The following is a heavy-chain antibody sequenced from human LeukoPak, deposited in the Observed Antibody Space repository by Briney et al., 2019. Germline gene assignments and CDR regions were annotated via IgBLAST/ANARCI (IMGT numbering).Heavy chain of an antibody. J-gene: IGHJ4*02. CDR3: ARGYDYCDSCGYGY. CDR1: GGSFSGYY. V-gene: IGHV4-34*01. D-gene: IGHD3-22*01. Sequence: SETLSLTCAVYGGSFSGYYWSWIRQPPGKGLEWIGEIDHSGSTNYNPSLKSRVTISVDTSKNQFSLKLSSVTAADTAVYYCARGYDYCDSCGYGYWGQGTLVTVSS. CDR2: IDHSGST.